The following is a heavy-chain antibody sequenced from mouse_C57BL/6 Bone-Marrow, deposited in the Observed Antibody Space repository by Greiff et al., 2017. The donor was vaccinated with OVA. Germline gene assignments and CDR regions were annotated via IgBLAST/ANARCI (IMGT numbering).Heavy chain of an antibody. D-gene: IGHD2-4*01. J-gene: IGHJ2*01. CDR1: GYSFTDYN. CDR3: AIYYDYDGFYFDY. V-gene: IGHV1-39*01. CDR2: INPNYGTT. Sequence: VQLQQSGPELVKPGASVKISCKASGYSFTDYNMNWVKQSNGKSLEWIGVINPNYGTTSYNQKFKGKATLTVDQSSSTAYMQLISLTSEDSAVYYCAIYYDYDGFYFDYWGQGTTLTVSS.